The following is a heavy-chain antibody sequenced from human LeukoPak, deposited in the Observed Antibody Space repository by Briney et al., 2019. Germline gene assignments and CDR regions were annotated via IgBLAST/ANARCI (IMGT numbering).Heavy chain of an antibody. V-gene: IGHV3-33*01. D-gene: IGHD5-12*01. J-gene: IGHJ4*02. CDR3: ARAYSRESGYDFVFGY. CDR1: GXTFSDYG. Sequence: GGSLRLSCAASGXTFSDYGMHWVRQAPGKGLEWVAVIRYDGSTIYYADSVKGRFTISRDDSKKTLYLQMDSLRAEDTAVYYCARAYSRESGYDFVFGYWGQGILVTVSS. CDR2: IRYDGSTI.